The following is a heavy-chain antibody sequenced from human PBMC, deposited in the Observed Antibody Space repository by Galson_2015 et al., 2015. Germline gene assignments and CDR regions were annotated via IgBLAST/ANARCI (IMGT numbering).Heavy chain of an antibody. CDR1: GDTFSTYT. J-gene: IGHJ6*03. CDR3: ARGSGNHYGPATHDYFYMDD. D-gene: IGHD3-10*01. CDR2: IIPIFGTA. Sequence: SVKVSCKASGDTFSTYTISWVRQAPGQGLEWMGGIIPIFGTANYAQKFQGRVTITADESTSTAYMELSSLRSEDTAVFFCARGSGNHYGPATHDYFYMDDGGQAPPGTVS. V-gene: IGHV1-69*13.